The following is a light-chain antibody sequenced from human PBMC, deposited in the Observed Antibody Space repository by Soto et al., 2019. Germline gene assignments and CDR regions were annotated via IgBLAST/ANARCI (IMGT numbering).Light chain of an antibody. J-gene: IGLJ1*01. CDR2: DVT. CDR3: SSYTSITTFYV. Sequence: QSALTQPASVSGSPGQSITIPCTGTSSDVGGHNYVSWYQHHPGKALKLMIYDVTNRPSGVSDRFSGSKSGNTASLTISGLQAEDEADYYCSSYTSITTFYVFGTGTKLTVL. V-gene: IGLV2-14*03. CDR1: SSDVGGHNY.